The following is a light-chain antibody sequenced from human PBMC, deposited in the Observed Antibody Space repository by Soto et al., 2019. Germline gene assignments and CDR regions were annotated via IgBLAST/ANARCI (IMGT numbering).Light chain of an antibody. Sequence: QSVLTQPASVSGSPGQSITISCTGTSSDVGSYNLVSWYQQHPGKAPKLMIYEGSKRPSGVSNRFSGSKSGNTASLTISGLQAEDGADYYCCSYAGSSTFYVFGTGTKVTV. J-gene: IGLJ1*01. V-gene: IGLV2-23*01. CDR3: CSYAGSSTFYV. CDR2: EGS. CDR1: SSDVGSYNL.